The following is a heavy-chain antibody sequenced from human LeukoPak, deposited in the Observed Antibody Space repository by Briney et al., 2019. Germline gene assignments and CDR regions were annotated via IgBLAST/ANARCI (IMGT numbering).Heavy chain of an antibody. V-gene: IGHV4-61*02. J-gene: IGHJ6*03. Sequence: SETLSLTCTVSGGSISSGSYYWSWIRQPAGKGLEWIGRIYTSGSTNYNPSLKSRVTISVDTSKNQFSLKLSSVTAADTAVYYCARDHPPPYDFWSGGRWRDYYYYMDVWGKGTTVTVSS. CDR2: IYTSGST. CDR3: ARDHPPPYDFWSGGRWRDYYYYMDV. CDR1: GGSISSGSYY. D-gene: IGHD3-3*01.